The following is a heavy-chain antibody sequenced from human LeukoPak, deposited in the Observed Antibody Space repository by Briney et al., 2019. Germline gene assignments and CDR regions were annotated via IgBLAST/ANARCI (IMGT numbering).Heavy chain of an antibody. J-gene: IGHJ5*02. V-gene: IGHV1-46*01. Sequence: ASVKVSCKASGYTFTSYYMHWVRQAPGQGLEWMGIINPSGGSTSYAQKFQGRVTMTRDTSTSTVYMELSSLRSEDTAVYNCARYSGSYYWFDPWGQGTLVTVSS. CDR1: GYTFTSYY. CDR3: ARYSGSYYWFDP. D-gene: IGHD1-26*01. CDR2: INPSGGST.